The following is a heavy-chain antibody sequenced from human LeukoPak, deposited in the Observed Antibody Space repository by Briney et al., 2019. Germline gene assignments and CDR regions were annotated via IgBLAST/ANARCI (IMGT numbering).Heavy chain of an antibody. J-gene: IGHJ4*02. D-gene: IGHD5-24*01. CDR3: ARDCERWLQPDEYYFDY. CDR1: GYSISSGYY. Sequence: PSETLSLTCTVSGYSISSGYYWGWIRQPPGKGLEWIGSIYHSGSTYYNPSLKSRVTISVDTSKNQFSLKLSSVTAADTAVYYCARDCERWLQPDEYYFDYWGQGTLVTVSS. V-gene: IGHV4-38-2*02. CDR2: IYHSGST.